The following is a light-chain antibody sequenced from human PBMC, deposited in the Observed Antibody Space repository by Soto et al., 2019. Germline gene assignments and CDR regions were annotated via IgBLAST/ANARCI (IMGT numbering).Light chain of an antibody. CDR3: QQYNDWPLT. J-gene: IGKJ4*01. V-gene: IGKV3-15*01. Sequence: EIVMTQSPATLSVSPGERATLSCRASQSVSSNLVWYQQKPGQVPRLLIYGASTRATGFPARFSGSGSGTGFTLTISSLHSEDFAVYYCQQYNDWPLTFGGGTKV. CDR2: GAS. CDR1: QSVSSN.